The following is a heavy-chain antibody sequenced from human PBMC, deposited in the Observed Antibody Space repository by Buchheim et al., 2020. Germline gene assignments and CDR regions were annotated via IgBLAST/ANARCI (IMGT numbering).Heavy chain of an antibody. J-gene: IGHJ5*02. D-gene: IGHD6-19*01. CDR3: ARDPPQSGWSFAA. CDR2: IWYVGNNK. Sequence: QVQLVESGGGVVQPWTSLRLSCVASGFTFWDSAMHWVRQAPGKGLEWVAMIWYVGNNKYYADSVKGRFTVSRDNSKNMLYLQMNSLRVEDTAVYYCARDPPQSGWSFAAWGQGTL. CDR1: GFTFWDSA. V-gene: IGHV3-33*01.